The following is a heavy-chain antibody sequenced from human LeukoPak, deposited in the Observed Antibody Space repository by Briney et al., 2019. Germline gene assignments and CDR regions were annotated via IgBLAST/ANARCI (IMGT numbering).Heavy chain of an antibody. CDR2: IISIFGTA. CDR1: GGTFSSYA. CDR3: ARKKMEDGYNTFDY. D-gene: IGHD5-24*01. J-gene: IGHJ4*02. Sequence: SVKVSCKASGGTFSSYAISWVRQAPGQGLEWMGGIISIFGTANYAQKFQGRVTITADESTSTAYMELSSLRSEDTAVYYCARKKMEDGYNTFDYWGQGTLVTVSS. V-gene: IGHV1-69*13.